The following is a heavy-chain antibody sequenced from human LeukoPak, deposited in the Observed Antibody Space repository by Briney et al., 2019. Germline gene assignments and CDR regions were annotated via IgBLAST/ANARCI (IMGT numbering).Heavy chain of an antibody. V-gene: IGHV1-8*01. CDR2: MSPNSGNT. CDR3: ARGLHCSGGSCYSPGLDYYYMDV. D-gene: IGHD2-15*01. CDR1: GYTFTSYD. J-gene: IGHJ6*03. Sequence: ASVKVSCKXSGYTFTSYDINWVRQATGQGLERMGWMSPNSGNTGYSQKFQGRVTMTRNTSISTAYMELSSLRSEDTAVYYCARGLHCSGGSCYSPGLDYYYMDVWGKGTTVTVSS.